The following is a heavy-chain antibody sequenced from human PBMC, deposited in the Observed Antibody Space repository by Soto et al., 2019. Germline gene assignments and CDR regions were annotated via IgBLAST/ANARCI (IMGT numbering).Heavy chain of an antibody. CDR1: GFTFSTYG. V-gene: IGHV3-30*18. J-gene: IGHJ4*02. CDR2: ISYDGTNK. CDR3: AKERYSSRSPDFDY. D-gene: IGHD6-13*01. Sequence: QVQLVESGGGVVQPGRSLRLSCAASGFTFSTYGMHWVRQAPGKGLEWVAVISYDGTNKYYADSVKGRFTISSDNSKNTLYLQMNSLRAEDTGVYYCAKERYSSRSPDFDYWCQVTLVTVSS.